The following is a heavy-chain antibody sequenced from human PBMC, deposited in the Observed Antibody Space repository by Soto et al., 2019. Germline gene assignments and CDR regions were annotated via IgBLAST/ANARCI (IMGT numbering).Heavy chain of an antibody. Sequence: QVQLVQSGAEVKKPGSSVKVSCKASGGTFSTYTITWVRQAPGQGLAWMGRIIPIIGIINYAQKFQGRVTITADKFTATDYMELTRVKSAETAVYYCAGDPDSHYNDSRAYSDPWGQGTLVTFSS. D-gene: IGHD3-22*01. V-gene: IGHV1-69*08. CDR3: AGDPDSHYNDSRAYSDP. CDR2: IIPIIGII. J-gene: IGHJ5*02. CDR1: GGTFSTYT.